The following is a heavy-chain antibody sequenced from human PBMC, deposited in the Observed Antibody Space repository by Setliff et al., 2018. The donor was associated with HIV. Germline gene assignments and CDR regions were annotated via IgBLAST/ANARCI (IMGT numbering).Heavy chain of an antibody. CDR1: GYSFTSYW. D-gene: IGHD2-21*02. CDR3: ARADCGGDCYLPYYFDH. J-gene: IGHJ4*02. V-gene: IGHV5-51*01. Sequence: GESLKISCTGSGYSFTSYWIGWVRQMPGKGLEWMGIIHTGDSDIRYSPSFKGQVTFSADKSISTAYLQWSSLRAADTAVYYCARADCGGDCYLPYYFDHWGKGTLVTVSS. CDR2: IHTGDSDI.